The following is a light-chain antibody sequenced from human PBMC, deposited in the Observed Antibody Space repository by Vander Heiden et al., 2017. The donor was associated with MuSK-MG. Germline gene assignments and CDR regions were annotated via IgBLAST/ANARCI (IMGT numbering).Light chain of an antibody. CDR3: SPDTSHNTWV. J-gene: IGLJ3*02. V-gene: IGLV2-18*02. CDR1: TIDVRTYNR. CDR2: EVR. Sequence: SALTHPPSVSGSPGPSVTISCTGSTIDVRTYNRVSLYQHPPGPAPKLMIYEVRNRPAGVPDGFSGSKSGNTASLTISVSQAGDEGEYYCSPDTSHNTWVVGGGNKLTVL.